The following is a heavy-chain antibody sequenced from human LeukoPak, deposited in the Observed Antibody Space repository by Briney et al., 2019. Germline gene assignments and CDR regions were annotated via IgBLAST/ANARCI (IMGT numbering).Heavy chain of an antibody. J-gene: IGHJ5*02. CDR2: IYYSGST. CDR3: ARDRLRGGLPDWFDP. CDR1: GGSIRSYY. V-gene: IGHV4-59*12. Sequence: PSETLSLTCTVSGGSIRSYYWSWIRQPPGKGLEYIGFIYYSGSTNYNPSLKSRVTISVDKSKNQFSLKLSSVTAADTAVYYCARDRLRGGLPDWFDPWGQGTLVTVSS. D-gene: IGHD4-17*01.